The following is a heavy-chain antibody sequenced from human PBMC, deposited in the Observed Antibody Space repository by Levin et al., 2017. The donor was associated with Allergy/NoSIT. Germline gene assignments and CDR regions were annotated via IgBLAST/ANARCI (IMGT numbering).Heavy chain of an antibody. CDR3: ARARRSSWNAFDI. J-gene: IGHJ3*02. Sequence: SQTLSLTCTVSGGSISSYYWSWIRQPPGKGLEWIGYIYYSGSTNYNPPLKSRVTISVDTSKNQFSLKLSSVTAADTAVYYCARARRSSWNAFDIWGQGTMVTVSS. V-gene: IGHV4-59*01. CDR2: IYYSGST. CDR1: GGSISSYY. D-gene: IGHD6-13*01.